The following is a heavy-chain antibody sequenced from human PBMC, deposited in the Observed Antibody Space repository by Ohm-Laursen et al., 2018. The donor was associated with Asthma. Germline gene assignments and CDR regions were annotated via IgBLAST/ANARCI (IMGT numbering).Heavy chain of an antibody. V-gene: IGHV4-34*01. J-gene: IGHJ4*02. D-gene: IGHD2-8*01. CDR1: GGSFSGYY. CDR2: INHSGST. CDR3: ARGIYCTNGVCYYYFDY. Sequence: TLSLTCAVYGGSFSGYYWSWIRQPPGKGLEWIGEINHSGSTNYNPSLKSRVTISVDTSKNQFSLKLSSVTAADTAVYYCARGIYCTNGVCYYYFDYWGQGTLVTVS.